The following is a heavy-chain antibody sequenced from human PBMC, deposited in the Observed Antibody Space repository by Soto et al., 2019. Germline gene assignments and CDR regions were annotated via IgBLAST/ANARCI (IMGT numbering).Heavy chain of an antibody. CDR1: GFTFSSYS. CDR2: ISRSSSHM. CDR3: ARDLHDYVAFRFDP. J-gene: IGHJ5*02. Sequence: EVQLVESGGGLVKPGGSLRLSCAASGFTFSSYSMNWVRQAPGKGLEWVSSISRSSSHMYYAASVKGRFTISRDNAKNSLYLQMNSLRAEDTAVYYCARDLHDYVAFRFDPWGQGTLVTVSS. D-gene: IGHD3-16*01. V-gene: IGHV3-21*01.